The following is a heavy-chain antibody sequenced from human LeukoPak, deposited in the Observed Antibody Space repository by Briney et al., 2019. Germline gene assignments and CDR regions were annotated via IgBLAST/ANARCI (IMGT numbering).Heavy chain of an antibody. CDR3: ARDERGYSGYDLYYYYMDV. CDR2: ISWNSGSI. CDR1: GFTFDDYA. J-gene: IGHJ6*03. Sequence: GGSLRLSCAASGFTFDDYAMHWVRQAPGKGLEWVSGISWNSGSIAYADSVKGRFTISRDNSKNTLYLQMNSLRAEDTAVYYCARDERGYSGYDLYYYYMDVWGKGTTVTVSS. D-gene: IGHD5-12*01. V-gene: IGHV3-9*01.